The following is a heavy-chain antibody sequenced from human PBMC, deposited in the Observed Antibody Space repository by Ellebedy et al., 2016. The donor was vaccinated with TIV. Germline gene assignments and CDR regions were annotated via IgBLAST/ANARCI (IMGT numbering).Heavy chain of an antibody. V-gene: IGHV1-18*04. D-gene: IGHD5-12*01. J-gene: IGHJ3*02. CDR1: GYTFTTYG. CDR2: ISAYNGNT. Sequence: ASVKVSCKASGYTFTTYGISWVRQAPGQGLEWMGWISAYNGNTNYAQKLQGRVTMTRDTSISTAYMELSRLRSDDTAVYYCARDNSGYEGTAFDIWGQGTMVTVSS. CDR3: ARDNSGYEGTAFDI.